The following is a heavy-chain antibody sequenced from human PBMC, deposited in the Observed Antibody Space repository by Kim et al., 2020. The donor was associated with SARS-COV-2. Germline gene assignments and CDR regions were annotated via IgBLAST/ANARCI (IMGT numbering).Heavy chain of an antibody. CDR1: GFTFSNYD. CDR3: AKRSCSISYCGYFDY. V-gene: IGHV3-23*01. Sequence: GGSLRLSCVASGFTFSNYDMNWVRQALGKGLEWVAAIAGSGGSTYYADSVKGRFTISRDNSKNTLYLQMNSLRAEDTAVYYCAKRSCSISYCGYFDYWGQGTLVPVSS. CDR2: IAGSGGST. J-gene: IGHJ4*02. D-gene: IGHD2-2*01.